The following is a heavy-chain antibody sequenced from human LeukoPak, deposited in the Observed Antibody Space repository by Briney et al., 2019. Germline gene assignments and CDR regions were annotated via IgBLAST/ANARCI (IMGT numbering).Heavy chain of an antibody. V-gene: IGHV4-59*01. CDR3: ARVSDISGYYYYFDY. Sequence: SETLSLTCTVSSGSISNYYWSWIRQPPGKGLEWIGYIYYRGNTNYNPSLKSRVTISADTSRNQFSLKLSSVTAADTAVYYCARVSDISGYYYYFDYWGQGTLVTVSS. D-gene: IGHD3-22*01. CDR2: IYYRGNT. J-gene: IGHJ4*02. CDR1: SGSISNYY.